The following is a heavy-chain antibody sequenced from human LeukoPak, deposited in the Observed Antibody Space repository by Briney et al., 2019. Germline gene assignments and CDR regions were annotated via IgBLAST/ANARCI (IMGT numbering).Heavy chain of an antibody. CDR2: IYTSGST. V-gene: IGHV4-4*07. J-gene: IGHJ3*02. D-gene: IGHD3-10*01. CDR3: ARESGSYYLDAFDI. CDR1: GVSISSYY. Sequence: SETLSLTCTVSGVSISSYYWSWIRQPAGKGLEWIGRIYTSGSTNYNPSLKSRVTMSVDTSKNQFSLKLSSVTAADTAVYYCARESGSYYLDAFDIWGQGTMVTVSS.